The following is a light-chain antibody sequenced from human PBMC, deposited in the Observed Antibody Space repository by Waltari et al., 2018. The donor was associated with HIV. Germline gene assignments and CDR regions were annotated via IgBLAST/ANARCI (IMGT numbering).Light chain of an antibody. CDR1: SSAVGRYNY. J-gene: IGLJ3*02. CDR3: SSYTSTSIWV. Sequence: QSALTQPASVSGSPGQSITISCTGASSAVGRYNYVSWYQQYPGKAPKLIIYDVTYRPSGVSNRFSASKSGNTASLTISGLQAEDEADYYCSSYTSTSIWVFGGGTKLTVL. CDR2: DVT. V-gene: IGLV2-14*03.